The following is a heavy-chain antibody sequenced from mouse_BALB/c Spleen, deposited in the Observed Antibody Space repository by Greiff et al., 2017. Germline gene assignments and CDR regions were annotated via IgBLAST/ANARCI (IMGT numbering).Heavy chain of an antibody. CDR2: IWAGGST. V-gene: IGHV2-9*02. J-gene: IGHJ4*01. CDR3: ARADDGYYYAMDY. Sequence: VQLVESGPGLVAPSQSLSITCTVSGFSLTSYGVHWVRQPPGKGLEWLGVIWAGGSTNYNSALMSRLSISKDNSKSQVFLKMNSLQTDATAMYYCARADDGYYYAMDYWGQGTSVTVSS. D-gene: IGHD2-3*01. CDR1: GFSLTSYG.